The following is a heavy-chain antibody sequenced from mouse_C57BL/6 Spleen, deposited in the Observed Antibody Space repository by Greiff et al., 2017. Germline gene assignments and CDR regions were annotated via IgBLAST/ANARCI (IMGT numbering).Heavy chain of an antibody. CDR1: GYTFTDYN. Sequence: EVQLQESGPELVKPGASVKIPCKASGYTFTDYNMDWVKQSHGKSLEWIGDIHPNNGGTIYNQKFKGKATLTVDKSSSTAYMELRSLTSEDTAVYYCARKSNSYWYFDVRGTGTTVTVSS. J-gene: IGHJ1*03. D-gene: IGHD2-5*01. CDR3: ARKSNSYWYFDV. CDR2: IHPNNGGT. V-gene: IGHV1-18*01.